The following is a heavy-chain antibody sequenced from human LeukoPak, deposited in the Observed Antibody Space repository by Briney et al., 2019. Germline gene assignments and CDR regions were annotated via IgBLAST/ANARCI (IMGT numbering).Heavy chain of an antibody. D-gene: IGHD3-10*01. CDR1: GYTFTSYY. J-gene: IGHJ4*02. V-gene: IGHV1-2*02. CDR3: ARGNLPYYYGSGSSYPFDY. CDR2: INPNSGGT. Sequence: ASVKVSCKASGYTFTSYYIHWVRQAPGQGLEWMGWINPNSGGTTYTQKFQGRVTVTRDTSISTAYMELSRPSSDDTALYYCARGNLPYYYGSGSSYPFDYWGQGTLVTVSS.